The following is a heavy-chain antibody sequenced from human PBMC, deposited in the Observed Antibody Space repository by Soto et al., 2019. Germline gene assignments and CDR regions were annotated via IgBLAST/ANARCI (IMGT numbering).Heavy chain of an antibody. J-gene: IGHJ3*02. CDR3: ARGSGDHDAFDI. V-gene: IGHV3-33*01. Sequence: GGSLRLSCTASGFTFSSYGMHWVRQAPGKGLEWVAVIWYDGSNKYYADSVKGRFTISRDNSKNTLYLQMNSLRAEDTAVYYCARGSGDHDAFDIWGQGTMVTVSS. D-gene: IGHD6-19*01. CDR2: IWYDGSNK. CDR1: GFTFSSYG.